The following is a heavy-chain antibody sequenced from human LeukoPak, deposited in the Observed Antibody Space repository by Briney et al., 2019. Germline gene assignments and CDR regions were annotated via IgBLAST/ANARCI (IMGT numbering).Heavy chain of an antibody. CDR2: INPNSGGT. CDR3: ATTYYYDSSGYWNFDY. J-gene: IGHJ4*02. CDR1: GYTFTGYY. D-gene: IGHD3-22*01. Sequence: ASVKVSCKASGYTFTGYYMHWVRQAPGQGLEWMGRINPNSGGTNYAQKFQGRVTMTRDTSISTAYMELSRLRSDDTAVYYCATTYYYDSSGYWNFDYWGQGTLVTVSS. V-gene: IGHV1-2*06.